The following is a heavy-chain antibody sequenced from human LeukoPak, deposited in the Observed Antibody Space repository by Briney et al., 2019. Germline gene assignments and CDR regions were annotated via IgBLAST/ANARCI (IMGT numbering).Heavy chain of an antibody. CDR3: ARSHGPIRGYFDL. Sequence: GPALVKPTQTLTLTCTFSGFSLSTSGMRVSWIRQPPGKALEWLARIDWDDDKFYSTSLKTRLTISKDTSKNQVVLTMTNMDPVDTATYYCARSHGPIRGYFDLWGRGTLVTVSS. V-gene: IGHV2-70*04. J-gene: IGHJ2*01. CDR2: IDWDDDK. CDR1: GFSLSTSGMR.